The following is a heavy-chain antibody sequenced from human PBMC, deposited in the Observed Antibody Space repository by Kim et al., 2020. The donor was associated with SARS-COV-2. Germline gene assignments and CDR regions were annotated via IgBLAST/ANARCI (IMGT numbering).Heavy chain of an antibody. CDR2: IIPIFGTA. CDR1: GGTFSSYA. J-gene: IGHJ3*02. D-gene: IGHD1-26*01. V-gene: IGHV1-69*13. Sequence: SVKVSCKASGGTFSSYAISWVRQAPGQGLEWMGGIIPIFGTANYAQKFQGRVTITADESTSTAYMELSSLRSEDTAVYYCARDATDSGSYYDAFDIWGQGTMVTVSS. CDR3: ARDATDSGSYYDAFDI.